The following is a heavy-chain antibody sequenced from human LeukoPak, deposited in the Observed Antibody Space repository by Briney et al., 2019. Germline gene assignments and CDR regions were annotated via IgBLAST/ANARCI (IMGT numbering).Heavy chain of an antibody. D-gene: IGHD2-8*02. Sequence: SETLSLTCTASGGSMNSYYWSWIRQPPGKRPEWIGDINYGGSAKYNPSLKSRVTISIDTSKNQFSLNLLSMTAEDTAIYYCVRVGDSATGSVLDNWGPGTLVTVSS. CDR2: INYGGSA. J-gene: IGHJ4*02. CDR3: VRVGDSATGSVLDN. CDR1: GGSMNSYY. V-gene: IGHV4-59*01.